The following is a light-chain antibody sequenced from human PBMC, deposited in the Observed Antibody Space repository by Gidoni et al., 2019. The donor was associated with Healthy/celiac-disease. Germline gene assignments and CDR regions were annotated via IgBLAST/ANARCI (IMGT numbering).Light chain of an antibody. J-gene: IGKJ1*01. V-gene: IGKV1-39*01. CDR3: QQSYSTPQT. CDR1: QSISSY. Sequence: DIQMTQSPSSLSASVGDRVTITCRASQSISSYLNRYQQKPGKAPKLLIYAASSLQSGVPSRFSGSGSGTDFTLPISSLQPEDFATYYCQQSYSTPQTFGQGTKVEIK. CDR2: AAS.